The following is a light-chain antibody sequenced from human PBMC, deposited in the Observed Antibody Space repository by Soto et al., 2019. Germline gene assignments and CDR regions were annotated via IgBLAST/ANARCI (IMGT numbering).Light chain of an antibody. Sequence: IVLTQSPLSLPVTPGEPASISCRSSESLLQSNGNHYLDWYLQKPGQSPQVLIYLGSNRASGVNDKFSDSGSGTDFTLTISRVEAEDVGVSYCMHARHTPWTFGQGNKVEI. V-gene: IGKV2-28*01. CDR1: ESLLQSNGNHY. J-gene: IGKJ1*01. CDR2: LGS. CDR3: MHARHTPWT.